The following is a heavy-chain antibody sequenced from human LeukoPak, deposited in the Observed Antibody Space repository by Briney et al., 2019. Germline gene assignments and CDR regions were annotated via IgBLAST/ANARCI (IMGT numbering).Heavy chain of an antibody. CDR3: AGRPRGDYPYFDY. V-gene: IGHV3-11*04. D-gene: IGHD4-17*01. CDR1: GFTFSDYY. J-gene: IGHJ4*02. Sequence: GGSLRLSCAASGFTFSDYYMSWIRQAPGKGLEWVSYISSSGSTIYYADSVKGRFTISRDNAKNSLYLQMNSLRAEDTAVYYCAGRPRGDYPYFDYWGQGTLVTVSS. CDR2: ISSSGSTI.